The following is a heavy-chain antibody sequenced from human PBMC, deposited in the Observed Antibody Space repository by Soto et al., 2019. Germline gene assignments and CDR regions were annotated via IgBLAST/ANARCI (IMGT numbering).Heavy chain of an antibody. Sequence: EVQLVESGGGLVQPGRSLRLSCAASGFTFDDYAMHWVRQAPGKGLEWVSGISWNSGSIGYADSVKGRFTISRDNAKNSLYLQMNNLRAEDTALYYCAKDYATVTMGYFDYWGQGTLVTVSS. CDR3: AKDYATVTMGYFDY. CDR1: GFTFDDYA. J-gene: IGHJ4*02. D-gene: IGHD4-4*01. V-gene: IGHV3-9*01. CDR2: ISWNSGSI.